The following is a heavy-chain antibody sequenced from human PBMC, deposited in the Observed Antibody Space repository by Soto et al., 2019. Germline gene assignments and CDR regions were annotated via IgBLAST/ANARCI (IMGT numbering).Heavy chain of an antibody. V-gene: IGHV3-30*18. D-gene: IGHD3-16*01. CDR1: GFTFSTYG. Sequence: SLRLSCAASGFTFSTYGMHWVRQAPGEGLEWVAVISYDGSNKYYADSVKGRFTISRDNSKNTLYLHMNSLRAEDTAVYYCAKDLLRSKYFDYWGQGTLVTVSS. J-gene: IGHJ4*02. CDR2: ISYDGSNK. CDR3: AKDLLRSKYFDY.